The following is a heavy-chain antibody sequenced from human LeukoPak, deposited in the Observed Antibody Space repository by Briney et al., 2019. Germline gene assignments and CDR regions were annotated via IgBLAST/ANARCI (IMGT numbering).Heavy chain of an antibody. CDR3: ARVHLTGYYAGGFDY. Sequence: SETLSLTCAVYGGSFSGYYWSWIRQPPGTGLEWIGEINHSGSTNYNPSLKSRVTISVDTSKNQFSLKLSSVTAADTAVYYCARVHLTGYYAGGFDYWGQGTLVTVSS. CDR2: INHSGST. D-gene: IGHD3-9*01. V-gene: IGHV4-34*01. CDR1: GGSFSGYY. J-gene: IGHJ4*02.